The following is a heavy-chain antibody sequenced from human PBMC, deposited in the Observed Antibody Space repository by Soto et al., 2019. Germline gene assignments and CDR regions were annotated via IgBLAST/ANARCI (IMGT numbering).Heavy chain of an antibody. Sequence: PVESLKISCKGSGYSFTSYWIGWVRQMPGKGLEWMGIIYPAGSDTRYSPSFQGQVTISADKSISTAYLQWSSLKASDTTLYDCTRHFCESKEYYYYCTDVWGPAISLSV. V-gene: IGHV5-51*01. CDR1: GYSFTSYW. J-gene: IGHJ6*02. D-gene: IGHD3-3*01. CDR2: IYPAGSDT. CDR3: TRHFCESKEYYYYCTDV.